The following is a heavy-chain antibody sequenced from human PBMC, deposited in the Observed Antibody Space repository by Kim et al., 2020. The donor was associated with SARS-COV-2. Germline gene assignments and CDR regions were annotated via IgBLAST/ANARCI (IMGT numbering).Heavy chain of an antibody. D-gene: IGHD3-10*01. CDR2: ISSSSSYI. CDR1: GFRFSGYV. Sequence: GGSLRLSCAASGFRFSGYVMDWVRQAPGKGLEWVSSISSSSSYIYYADAVKGRFTISRDNAKNSLYLQMDSLRGEDTAIYFCARIDGSGTYTIDYWGQGTPVTLSS. CDR3: ARIDGSGTYTIDY. J-gene: IGHJ4*02. V-gene: IGHV3-21*01.